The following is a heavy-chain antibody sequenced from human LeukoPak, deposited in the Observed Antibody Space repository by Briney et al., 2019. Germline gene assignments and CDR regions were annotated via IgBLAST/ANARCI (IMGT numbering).Heavy chain of an antibody. V-gene: IGHV4-59*08. D-gene: IGHD7-27*01. Sequence: KPSETLSLTCTVSGGSISSDYWTWIRQPPGKGLECIGYIYSSGSTYYNPSLKSRVTISVDTSKNRFSLKLSTVTAADTAVYYCARRPTGDPKFDYWGQGTLVTVSS. J-gene: IGHJ4*02. CDR1: GGSISSDY. CDR3: ARRPTGDPKFDY. CDR2: IYSSGST.